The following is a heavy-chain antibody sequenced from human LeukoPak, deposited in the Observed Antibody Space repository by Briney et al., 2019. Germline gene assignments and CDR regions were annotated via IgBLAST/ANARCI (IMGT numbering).Heavy chain of an antibody. CDR1: GGTFSSYA. Sequence: SVKVSCKASGGTFSSYAISWVRQAPGQGLEWMGGIIPIFGTANYAQKFQGRVTITTDESTSTAYMELSSLRSEDTAVYYCARGGLSLVEYSSSPVDWYFDYWGQGTLVTVSS. V-gene: IGHV1-69*05. D-gene: IGHD6-6*01. J-gene: IGHJ4*02. CDR2: IIPIFGTA. CDR3: ARGGLSLVEYSSSPVDWYFDY.